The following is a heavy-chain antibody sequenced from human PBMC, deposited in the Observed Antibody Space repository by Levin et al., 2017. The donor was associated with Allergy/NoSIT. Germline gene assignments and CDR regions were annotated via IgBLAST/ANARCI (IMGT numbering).Heavy chain of an antibody. D-gene: IGHD2-15*01. V-gene: IGHV4-31*03. CDR3: ARGISGFCSGAICSNWFDP. Sequence: LRLSCTVSGGSISSDGYYWSWIRQHPGKGLDWIGYIYYGGSTYYNPSLKSRVTISVDTSENQFSLKLTSVTAADTAFYYCARGISGFCSGAICSNWFDPWGQGTLVTVSS. CDR2: IYYGGST. CDR1: GGSISSDGYY. J-gene: IGHJ5*02.